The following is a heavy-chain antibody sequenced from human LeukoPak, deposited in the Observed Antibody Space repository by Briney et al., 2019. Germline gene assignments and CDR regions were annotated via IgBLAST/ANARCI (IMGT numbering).Heavy chain of an antibody. Sequence: ASVKVSCKASGYTFTSFNIHGVRQAPRQGREWMGIINPSGGSTSYAQKFQGRVTMTRDTSTSTVYMELSSLRSEDTAVYYCAGMYSSADNGIDYWGQGTLVTVSS. CDR3: AGMYSSADNGIDY. V-gene: IGHV1-46*01. J-gene: IGHJ4*02. CDR1: GYTFTSFN. CDR2: INPSGGST. D-gene: IGHD6-19*01.